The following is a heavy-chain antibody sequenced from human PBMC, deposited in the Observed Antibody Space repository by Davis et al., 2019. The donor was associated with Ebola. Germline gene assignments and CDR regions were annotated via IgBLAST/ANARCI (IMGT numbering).Heavy chain of an antibody. D-gene: IGHD6-13*01. V-gene: IGHV3-13*01. J-gene: IGHJ6*02. CDR2: IGTAGDT. CDR3: ARGRLAGNYYYYGMDV. Sequence: GESLKISCAASGFTFSSYDMHWVRQATGKGLEWVSAIGTAGDTYYPGSVKGRFTISRDNAKNSLYLQMNSLRAEDTAVYYCARGRLAGNYYYYGMDVWGQGTTVTVSS. CDR1: GFTFSSYD.